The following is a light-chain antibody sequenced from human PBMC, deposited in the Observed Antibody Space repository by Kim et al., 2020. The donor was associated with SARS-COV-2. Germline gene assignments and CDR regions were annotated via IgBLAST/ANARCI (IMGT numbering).Light chain of an antibody. Sequence: ALGQTVRITCQGDSLRSYYASWYQQKPGQAPVLVIYGKNNRPSGIPDRFSGSSSGNTASLTITGAQAEDEADYYCNSRDSSGTRVVFGGGTQLTVL. CDR3: NSRDSSGTRVV. V-gene: IGLV3-19*01. CDR1: SLRSYY. J-gene: IGLJ2*01. CDR2: GKN.